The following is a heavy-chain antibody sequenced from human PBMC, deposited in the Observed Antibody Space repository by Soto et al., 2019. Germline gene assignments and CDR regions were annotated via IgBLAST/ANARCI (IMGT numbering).Heavy chain of an antibody. CDR3: ARLNGYCISTNCHGYYGMDV. CDR2: IHHSETT. CDR1: GASVSSTKW. Sequence: SETLSLTCAVSGASVSSTKWWSWVRQSPGKGLEWIGEIHHSETTNYNPARKSRVTISVDKSKNQFSLRLSSVTAADMAVYYCARLNGYCISTNCHGYYGMDVWGKGTTVTVS. V-gene: IGHV4-4*02. J-gene: IGHJ6*04. D-gene: IGHD2-2*03.